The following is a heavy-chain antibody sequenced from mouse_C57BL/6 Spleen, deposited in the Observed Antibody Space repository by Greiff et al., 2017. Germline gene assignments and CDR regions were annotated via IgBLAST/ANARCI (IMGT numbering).Heavy chain of an antibody. CDR1: GYTFTDYN. V-gene: IGHV1-18*01. CDR3: ARSPLNWVYFDY. CDR2: INPNNGGN. D-gene: IGHD4-1*01. J-gene: IGHJ2*01. Sequence: VQLQQSGPELVKPGASVKIPCKASGYTFTDYNMDWVKQSHGKSLEWIGDINPNNGGNIYNQKFKVKATLTVDKSSSTAYMELRSLTSEDTAVYYCARSPLNWVYFDYWGQGTTLTVSS.